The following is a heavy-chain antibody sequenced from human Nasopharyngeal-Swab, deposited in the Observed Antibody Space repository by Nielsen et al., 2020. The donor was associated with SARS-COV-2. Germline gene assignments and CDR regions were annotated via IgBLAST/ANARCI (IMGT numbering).Heavy chain of an antibody. CDR2: ITSNGSTI. D-gene: IGHD3-10*01. CDR1: GFTFSSYE. Sequence: GGSLRLSCAASGFTFSSYEMNWVRQAPGKGLEWVSYITSNGSTIYSADSVKGRFTISRDNAKNSLYLQMNSLRAEDTAVYYCARDRAQGWSGEGSDYWGQGTLVTVSS. J-gene: IGHJ4*02. V-gene: IGHV3-48*03. CDR3: ARDRAQGWSGEGSDY.